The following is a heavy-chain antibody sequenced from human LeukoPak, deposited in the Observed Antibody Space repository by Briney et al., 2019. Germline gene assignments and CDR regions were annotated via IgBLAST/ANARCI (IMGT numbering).Heavy chain of an antibody. CDR2: ISYDGSNK. D-gene: IGHD6-25*01. J-gene: IGHJ4*02. V-gene: IGHV3-30-3*01. CDR1: GFTFSSYA. CDR3: ARELDGYSPA. Sequence: GGSLRLSCAVSGFTFSSYAMHWVRQAPGKGLEWVAVISYDGSNKYYADSVKGRFTISRDNAKNSLYLQMNSLRAEDTAVYYCARELDGYSPAWGQGTLVTVSS.